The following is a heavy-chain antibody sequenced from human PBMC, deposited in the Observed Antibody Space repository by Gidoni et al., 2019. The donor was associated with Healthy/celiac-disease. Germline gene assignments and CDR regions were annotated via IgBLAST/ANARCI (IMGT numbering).Heavy chain of an antibody. Sequence: QVQLVQSGAEVKKPGAAVKVSCKASGYTFTGYYMHWVRPAPGQGLAWMGWSNPNSGGTNHAQKFPGRVTMTRDTSISTAYMELSRLRSDDTAVYYCARLPYYDILTGHGYFDYWGQGTLVTVSS. D-gene: IGHD3-9*01. J-gene: IGHJ4*02. CDR3: ARLPYYDILTGHGYFDY. CDR2: SNPNSGGT. V-gene: IGHV1-2*02. CDR1: GYTFTGYY.